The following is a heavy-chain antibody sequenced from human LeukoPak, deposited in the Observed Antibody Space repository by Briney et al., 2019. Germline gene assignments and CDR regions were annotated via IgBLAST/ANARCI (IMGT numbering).Heavy chain of an antibody. D-gene: IGHD2-2*01. J-gene: IGHJ4*02. CDR1: GFTFSSSW. V-gene: IGHV3-74*01. Sequence: GGSLRFSCAAPGFTFSSSWMPWVRQAPGKGLVWVSRINSDGSSTSYADSVKGRFTISRDNAKNTLYLQMNSLRAEDTAVYYCARGDIVVVPADLDYWGQGTLVTVSS. CDR2: INSDGSST. CDR3: ARGDIVVVPADLDY.